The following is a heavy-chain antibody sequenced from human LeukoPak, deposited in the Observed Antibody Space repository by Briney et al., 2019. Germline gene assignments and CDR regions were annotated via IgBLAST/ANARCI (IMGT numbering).Heavy chain of an antibody. J-gene: IGHJ4*02. Sequence: PGGSLRLSCAASGFTSSSYAMSWVRQPPGKGLEWVSAISGSGGSTYYADSVKGRFTISRDNSKNTLYLQMNSLRAEDTAVYYCAKDRFASGDFDYWGQGTLVTVSS. CDR1: GFTSSSYA. CDR3: AKDRFASGDFDY. D-gene: IGHD1-26*01. V-gene: IGHV3-23*01. CDR2: ISGSGGST.